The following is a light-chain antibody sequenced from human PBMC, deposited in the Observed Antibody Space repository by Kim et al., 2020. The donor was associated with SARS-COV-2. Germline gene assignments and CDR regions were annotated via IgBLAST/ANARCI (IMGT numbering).Light chain of an antibody. J-gene: IGKJ5*01. CDR3: QQANSFPIT. CDR2: AAS. V-gene: IGKV1D-12*01. CDR1: LGILRW. Sequence: ASVGYRVNITCRASLGILRWLAWYQQKPGKAPKLLIYAASNLQSGVPSRFSGSGSGTDFTLTISNLQPEDSATYYCQQANSFPITFGQGTRLEIK.